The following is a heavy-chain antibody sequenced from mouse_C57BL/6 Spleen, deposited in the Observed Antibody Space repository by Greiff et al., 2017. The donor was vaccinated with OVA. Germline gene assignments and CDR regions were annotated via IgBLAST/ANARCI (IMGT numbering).Heavy chain of an antibody. J-gene: IGHJ4*01. D-gene: IGHD1-1*01. CDR1: GYAFSSSW. CDR2: IYPGDGDT. V-gene: IGHV1-82*01. CDR3: ARYPYYGSYYYAMDY. Sequence: QVQLQQSGPELVKPGASVKISCKASGYAFSSSWMNWVKQRPGKGLEWIGRIYPGDGDTNYNGKFKGKATLTADKSSSPAYMQLRSLTSEDSAVYFCARYPYYGSYYYAMDYWGQGTSVTVAS.